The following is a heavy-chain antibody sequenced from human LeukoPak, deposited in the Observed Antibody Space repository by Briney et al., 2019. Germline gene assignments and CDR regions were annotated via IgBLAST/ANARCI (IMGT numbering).Heavy chain of an antibody. CDR3: ARRCSGGSCHLNWFDP. CDR1: GGTFSSYA. J-gene: IGHJ5*02. D-gene: IGHD2-15*01. V-gene: IGHV1-69*13. CDR2: IIPIFDTA. Sequence: SVKVSCKASGGTFSSYAISWVRQAPGQGLEWMGGIIPIFDTANYAQKFQGRVTITADESTSTAYMELSSLRSEDTAVYYCARRCSGGSCHLNWFDPWGQGTLVTVSS.